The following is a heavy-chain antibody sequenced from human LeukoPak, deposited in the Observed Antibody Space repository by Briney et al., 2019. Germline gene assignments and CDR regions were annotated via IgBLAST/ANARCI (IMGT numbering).Heavy chain of an antibody. V-gene: IGHV4-39*01. D-gene: IGHD6-13*01. CDR3: ARRIAAAFDY. CDR1: GGSISSSSYY. J-gene: IGHJ4*02. Sequence: SETLSLTCTVSGGSISSSSYYWGWIRQPPGKGLEWIGSIYYSGSTYYNPSLKSRVTISVDTSKNQFSLKLRSVTAADTAVYYCARRIAAAFDYWGQGTPVTVSS. CDR2: IYYSGST.